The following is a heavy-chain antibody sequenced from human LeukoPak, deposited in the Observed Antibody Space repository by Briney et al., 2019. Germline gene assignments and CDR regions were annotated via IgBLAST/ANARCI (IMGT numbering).Heavy chain of an antibody. Sequence: PSETLSLTCAVYGGSFSGYYWSWIRQPAGKGLEWIGRIYTSGSTNYNPSLKSRVTMSVDTSKNQFSLKLSSMTAADTAVYYCARDLSSSGFDYWGQGTLVTVSS. CDR2: IYTSGST. D-gene: IGHD6-19*01. CDR3: ARDLSSSGFDY. CDR1: GGSFSGYY. V-gene: IGHV4-4*07. J-gene: IGHJ4*02.